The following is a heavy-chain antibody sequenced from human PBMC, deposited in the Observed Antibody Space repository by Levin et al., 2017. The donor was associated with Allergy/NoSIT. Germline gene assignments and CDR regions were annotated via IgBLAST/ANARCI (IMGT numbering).Heavy chain of an antibody. CDR2: IYYNGDT. CDR3: ARHELGFCSGGSCPYYFDY. Sequence: PSETLSLTCTVSGGSISGYYWSWIRQPPGKGLEWIAYIYYNGDTRYNPSLKSRVTISVDTSTNQFSLRLNSVTAADTAVYYCARHELGFCSGGSCPYYFDYWGQGTLVTVSS. J-gene: IGHJ4*02. CDR1: GGSISGYY. D-gene: IGHD2-15*01. V-gene: IGHV4-59*08.